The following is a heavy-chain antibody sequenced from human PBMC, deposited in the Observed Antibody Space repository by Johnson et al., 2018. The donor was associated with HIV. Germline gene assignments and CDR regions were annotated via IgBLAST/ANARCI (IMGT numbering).Heavy chain of an antibody. D-gene: IGHD1-26*01. CDR2: ISSSGSTI. CDR3: AKPPVGGSYLDAFDI. Sequence: QVQLVESGGGVVKPGGSLTLSCAASGFTFSNACMSWVRQAPGKGLEWLSYISSSGSTIYYADSVKGRFTISRDNAKNSLYLQMNSLRAEDTAVYYCAKPPVGGSYLDAFDIWGQGTMVTVSS. V-gene: IGHV3-11*04. J-gene: IGHJ3*02. CDR1: GFTFSNAC.